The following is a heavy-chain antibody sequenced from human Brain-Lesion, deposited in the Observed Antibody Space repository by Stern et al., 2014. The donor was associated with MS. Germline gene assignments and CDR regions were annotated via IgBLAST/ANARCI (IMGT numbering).Heavy chain of an antibody. D-gene: IGHD1-26*01. CDR3: ARHDSVPRPSQLYSARDRGPGYFDY. V-gene: IGHV4-39*01. Sequence: QLVESGPGLVKPSETLSLTCTVSGGSISSSTYYWAWIRQPPGKGLEWIGNIYYSGFTYYNPSLKSRVTLSVDMSKTQFSLKLSSVTAADTAIYYCARHDSVPRPSQLYSARDRGPGYFDYWGQGTLVTVSS. CDR2: IYYSGFT. J-gene: IGHJ4*02. CDR1: GGSISSSTYY.